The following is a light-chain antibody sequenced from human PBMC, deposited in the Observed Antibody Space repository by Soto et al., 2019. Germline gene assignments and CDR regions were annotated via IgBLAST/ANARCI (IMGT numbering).Light chain of an antibody. Sequence: DIQMTQSPSSLSASVGDRVTITCRASQSISSHLNWYQQKPGQAPKLLIYGASNLQSGVPSRFSGSGSGTDFTLTISSLQPEDFATYYCQQSYSTPPRTFGPGTVLEI. CDR1: QSISSH. J-gene: IGKJ2*01. CDR3: QQSYSTPPRT. CDR2: GAS. V-gene: IGKV1-39*01.